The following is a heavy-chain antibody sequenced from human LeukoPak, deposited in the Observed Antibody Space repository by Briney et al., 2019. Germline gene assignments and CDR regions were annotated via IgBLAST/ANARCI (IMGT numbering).Heavy chain of an antibody. J-gene: IGHJ4*02. CDR3: ARGSGSYTPFDY. V-gene: IGHV1-2*02. D-gene: IGHD1-26*01. Sequence: ASVKVSCKASGDTFTKNAISWLRQAPGQGLEWMGWINPNSGGTNYAQKFQGRVTMTRDTSISTAYMELSRLRSDDTAVYYCARGSGSYTPFDYWGQGTLVTVSS. CDR1: GDTFTKNA. CDR2: INPNSGGT.